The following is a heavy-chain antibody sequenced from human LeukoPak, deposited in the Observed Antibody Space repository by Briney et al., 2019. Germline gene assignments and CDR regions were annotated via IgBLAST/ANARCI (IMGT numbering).Heavy chain of an antibody. CDR2: IVVGSGNT. D-gene: IGHD3-10*01. Sequence: SVKVSCKASGYTFTSYAMHWVRQAPGQRLEWIGWIVVGSGNTNYAQKFQERVTITRDMSTSTAYMELSSLRSEDTAVYYCAAGTHYYGSGIDYWGQGTLVTVSS. J-gene: IGHJ4*02. CDR3: AAGTHYYGSGIDY. CDR1: GYTFTSYA. V-gene: IGHV1-58*02.